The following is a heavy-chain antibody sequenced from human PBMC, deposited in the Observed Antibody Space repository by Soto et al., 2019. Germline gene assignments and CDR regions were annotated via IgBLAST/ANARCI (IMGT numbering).Heavy chain of an antibody. D-gene: IGHD5-12*01. CDR3: AKDRDIVATRFDY. J-gene: IGHJ4*02. CDR1: GFTFSSYG. CDR2: ISYDGSNK. Sequence: PGGSLRLSCAASGFTFSSYGMHWVRQAPGKGLEWVAVISYDGSNKYYADSVKGRFTISRDNSKNTLHLQMNSLRAEDTAVYYCAKDRDIVATRFDYWGQGTLVTVSS. V-gene: IGHV3-30*18.